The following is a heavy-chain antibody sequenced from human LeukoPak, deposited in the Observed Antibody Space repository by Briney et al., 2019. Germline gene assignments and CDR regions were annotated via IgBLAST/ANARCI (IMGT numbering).Heavy chain of an antibody. J-gene: IGHJ3*02. V-gene: IGHV4-34*01. D-gene: IGHD1-1*01. CDR3: ARGRMRTTGTTDAFDI. Sequence: PSETLSLTCAVYGGSFSGYYWSRIRQPPGKGLEWIGEINHSGSTNYNPSLKSRVTISVDTSKNQFSLKLSSVTAADTAVYYCARGRMRTTGTTDAFDIWGQGTMVTVSS. CDR1: GGSFSGYY. CDR2: INHSGST.